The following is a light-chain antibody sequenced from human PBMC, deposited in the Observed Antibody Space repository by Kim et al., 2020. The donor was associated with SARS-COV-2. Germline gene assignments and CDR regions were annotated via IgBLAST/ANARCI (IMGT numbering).Light chain of an antibody. CDR3: QQYYSTPLT. J-gene: IGKJ4*01. CDR2: WAS. V-gene: IGKV4-1*01. Sequence: DIVMTQSPDSLAVSLGERATINCKSSQSVLYSSNNKNYLAWYQQKPGQPPKLLIYWASTRESGVPDRFSGSGSGTDFTLTISSLRAEDVAVYYCQQYYSTPLTFGGETKVDIK. CDR1: QSVLYSSNNKNY.